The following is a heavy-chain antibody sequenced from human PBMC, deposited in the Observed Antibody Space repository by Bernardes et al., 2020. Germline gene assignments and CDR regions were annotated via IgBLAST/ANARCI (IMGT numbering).Heavy chain of an antibody. V-gene: IGHV2-5*01. D-gene: IGHD6-19*01. Sequence: SGPTLWKPTQTLTLTCPLSGVSVTPHGVAVGWIRQPPGKALEWLALIYWNDDKRYRPSLKNRLTITTDTSKNQVVFSMTNMDPVDTATYYCAHIRGAAGPGATHHFDPWGQGTLVTVSS. CDR3: AHIRGAAGPGATHHFDP. CDR1: GVSVTPHGVA. J-gene: IGHJ5*02. CDR2: IYWNDDK.